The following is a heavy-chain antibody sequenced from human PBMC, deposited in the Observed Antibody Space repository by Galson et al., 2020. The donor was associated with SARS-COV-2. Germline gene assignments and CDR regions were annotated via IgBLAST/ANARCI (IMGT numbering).Heavy chain of an antibody. V-gene: IGHV3-30*07. J-gene: IGHJ4*02. CDR3: ARDGQTSSGWAFDY. CDR2: ISYDGSNK. Sequence: GESLKISCAASGFTFSSYAMHWVRQAPGKGLEWVAFISYDGSNKYYADSVKGRFTISRDSSKNTVYLQMNNLRADDTAVYYCARDGQTSSGWAFDYWGQGTLVTVSS. CDR1: GFTFSSYA. D-gene: IGHD6-19*01.